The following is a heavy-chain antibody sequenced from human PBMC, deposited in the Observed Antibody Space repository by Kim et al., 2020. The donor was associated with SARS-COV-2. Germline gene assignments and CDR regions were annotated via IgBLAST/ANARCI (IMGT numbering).Heavy chain of an antibody. V-gene: IGHV4-31*03. CDR3: ARETGPVGEPGAFDI. CDR1: GGSISSGGYY. CDR2: IYYSGST. Sequence: SETLSLTCTVSGGSISSGGYYWSWIRQHPGKGLEWIGYIYYSGSTYYNPSLKSRVTISVDTSKNQFSLKLSSVTAADTAVYYCARETGPVGEPGAFDIWGQGTMVTVSS. J-gene: IGHJ3*02. D-gene: IGHD1-26*01.